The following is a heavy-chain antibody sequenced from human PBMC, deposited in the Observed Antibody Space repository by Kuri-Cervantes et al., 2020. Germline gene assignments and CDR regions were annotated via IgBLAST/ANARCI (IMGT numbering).Heavy chain of an antibody. D-gene: IGHD3-9*01. Sequence: GESLKISCAASGFTFSSYAMHWVRQAPGKGLEWVAVIWYDGSNKYYADSVKGRFTISRDNSKNTLYLQMNSLRAEDTAVYYCAGGKKAARVVLRYLDSVGYGMDVWGQGTTVTVSS. CDR3: AGGKKAARVVLRYLDSVGYGMDV. CDR1: GFTFSSYA. CDR2: IWYDGSNK. J-gene: IGHJ6*02. V-gene: IGHV3-33*08.